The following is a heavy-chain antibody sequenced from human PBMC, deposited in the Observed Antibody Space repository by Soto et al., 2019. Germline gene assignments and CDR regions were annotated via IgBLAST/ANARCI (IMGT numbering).Heavy chain of an antibody. CDR1: GGTFSDST. Sequence: QVQLVQSGAELRKPGSSVKVSCKASGGTFSDSTINWVRQAPGQRLEWMGGIIPIFDTANYAEKFQGRVTTTAAESTSTSFMEVSSLRPEDTAGYYCARNGTLTGYSYGMDVWGQGTMVTVSS. CDR2: IIPIFDTA. J-gene: IGHJ6*02. V-gene: IGHV1-69*01. CDR3: ARNGTLTGYSYGMDV. D-gene: IGHD1-1*01.